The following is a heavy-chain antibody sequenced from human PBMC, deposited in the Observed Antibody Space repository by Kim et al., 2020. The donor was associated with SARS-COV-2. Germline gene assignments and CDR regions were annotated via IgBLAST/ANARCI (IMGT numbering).Heavy chain of an antibody. D-gene: IGHD4-17*01. V-gene: IGHV1-2*02. CDR3: ARATFGDHLDS. CDR1: GFTFTGYL. CDR2: FDPTTTAA. J-gene: IGHJ5*01. Sequence: ASVKVSCKASGFTFTGYLVHWVRQAPGQGLEWMGWFDPTTTAANYAHQFRGRVTMSRDTSLNTAYMELSNVRSDDTAVYFCARATFGDHLDSWGQGTLVTVSS.